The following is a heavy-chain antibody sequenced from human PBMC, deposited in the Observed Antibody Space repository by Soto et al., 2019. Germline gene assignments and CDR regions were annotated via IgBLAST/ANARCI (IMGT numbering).Heavy chain of an antibody. J-gene: IGHJ3*02. CDR1: GFTFSSYG. CDR3: ARDWVTRGEGASDI. V-gene: IGHV3-33*01. D-gene: IGHD2-21*02. CDR2: IWYDGSNK. Sequence: QVQLVESGGGVVQPGRSLRLSCAASGFTFSSYGMHWVRQAPGKGLEWVAVIWYDGSNKYYADSVKGRFTISRDNSKNTLYLQMNSLRAEDTAVYYCARDWVTRGEGASDIWGQGTMVTVSS.